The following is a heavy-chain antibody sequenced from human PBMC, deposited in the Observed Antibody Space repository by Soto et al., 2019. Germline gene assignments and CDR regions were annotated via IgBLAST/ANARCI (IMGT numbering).Heavy chain of an antibody. D-gene: IGHD3-22*01. Sequence: ASVKVSCKASGGTFSSYAISWLRQAPGQGLEWMGGIIPIFGTANYAQKFQGRVTITADESTSTAYMELSSLRSEDTAVYYCARDPEPYYDSSGSLAYFDYWGQGTLVTVS. CDR1: GGTFSSYA. V-gene: IGHV1-69*13. CDR3: ARDPEPYYDSSGSLAYFDY. J-gene: IGHJ4*02. CDR2: IIPIFGTA.